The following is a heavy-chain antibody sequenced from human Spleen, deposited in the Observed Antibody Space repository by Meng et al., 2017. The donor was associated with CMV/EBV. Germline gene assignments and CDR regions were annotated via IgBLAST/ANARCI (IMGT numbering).Heavy chain of an antibody. J-gene: IGHJ3*02. V-gene: IGHV4-59*01. CDR3: ARDSRSGYLDAFDI. Sequence: SETLSPTCSVSGGSISSYFWSWIRQPPGKGLEWIAYMYYTGSTKSNPSLKRRVTISVDTSKNQFSLKLRSVAAADTAVYYCARDSRSGYLDAFDIWGQGTMVTVSS. D-gene: IGHD3-22*01. CDR1: GGSISSYF. CDR2: MYYTGST.